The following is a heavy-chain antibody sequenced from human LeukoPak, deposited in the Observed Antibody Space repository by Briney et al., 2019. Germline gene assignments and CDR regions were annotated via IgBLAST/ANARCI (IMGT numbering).Heavy chain of an antibody. CDR3: AKALDYGDYYYGMDV. CDR2: ISYDGSNK. V-gene: IGHV3-30*18. D-gene: IGHD4-17*01. J-gene: IGHJ6*02. Sequence: GGSLRLSCAASGFTFSSYGMHWVRQAPGKGLEWVAVISYDGSNKYYADSVKGRFTISRDNSKNTLYLQMNSLRAEDTAVYYCAKALDYGDYYYGMDVWGQGTTVTVSS. CDR1: GFTFSSYG.